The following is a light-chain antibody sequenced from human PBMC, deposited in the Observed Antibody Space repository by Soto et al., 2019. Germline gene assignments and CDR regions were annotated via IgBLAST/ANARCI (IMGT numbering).Light chain of an antibody. V-gene: IGLV7-43*01. CDR2: NTS. J-gene: IGLJ2*01. CDR3: LLYYGAAGV. CDR1: TGAVTSGYY. Sequence: QTVVTQEPSLTVSPGRTVTLTCASSTGAVTSGYYPNWFQQKPGQAPRALIYNTSNKHSWTPARFSGSLLGGKAALTLSGVQPEDEAEYFCLLYYGAAGVFGGGTKLTVL.